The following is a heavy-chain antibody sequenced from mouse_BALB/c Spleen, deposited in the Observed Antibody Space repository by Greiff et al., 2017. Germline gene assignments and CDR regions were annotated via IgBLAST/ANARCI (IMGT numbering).Heavy chain of an antibody. CDR2: ISTYYGDA. J-gene: IGHJ3*01. D-gene: IGHD3-2*01. V-gene: IGHV1S137*01. CDR3: ARSDSSGYLFAY. CDR1: GYTFTDYA. Sequence: QVQLQQSGAELVRPGVSVKISCKGSGYTFTDYAMHWVKQSHAKSLEWIGVISTYYGDASYNQKFKGKATMTVDKSSSTAYMELARLTSEDSAIYYCARSDSSGYLFAYWGQGTLVTVSA.